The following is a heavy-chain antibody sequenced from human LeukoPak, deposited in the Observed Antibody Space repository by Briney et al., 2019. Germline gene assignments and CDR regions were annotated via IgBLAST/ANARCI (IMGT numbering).Heavy chain of an antibody. V-gene: IGHV3-48*03. D-gene: IGHD3-10*01. CDR3: ARLHNYGSGSYLLS. CDR2: ISSSGSTI. CDR1: GFTFSSYD. Sequence: PGGSLRLSCAASGFTFSSYDMKWVRQAPGKGLEWVSYISSSGSTIHYADSVKGRFTISRDNAKSSLYLQMNSLRAEDTAVYYCARLHNYGSGSYLLSWGQGTLVTVSS. J-gene: IGHJ4*02.